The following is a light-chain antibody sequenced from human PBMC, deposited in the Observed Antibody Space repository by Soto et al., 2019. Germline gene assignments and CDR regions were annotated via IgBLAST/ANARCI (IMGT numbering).Light chain of an antibody. CDR3: QQSYSTPIT. CDR2: AAS. CDR1: QSISSY. V-gene: IGKV1-39*01. J-gene: IGKJ5*01. Sequence: DIQMPPSPSSLSASVLALVNINICASQSISSYLNWYQQKPGKAPKLLIYAASSLQSGVPSRFSGSGAGTDFTLTISSLQPEDFATYYCQQSYSTPITFGQGTRLEIK.